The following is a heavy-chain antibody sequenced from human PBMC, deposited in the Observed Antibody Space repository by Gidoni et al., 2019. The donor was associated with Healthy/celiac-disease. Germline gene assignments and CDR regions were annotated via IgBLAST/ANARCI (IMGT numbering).Heavy chain of an antibody. J-gene: IGHJ4*02. Sequence: QVQLQESGPGLVKPSQTLSLTCTVSGGSISSGSYYWSWIRQPAGKGLEWIGRIYTSGSTNYNPSLKGRVTISVDTSKNQFSLKLSSVTAADTAVYYCARQSGSSGWRYFDYWGQGTLVTVSS. CDR1: GGSISSGSYY. CDR3: ARQSGSSGWRYFDY. V-gene: IGHV4-61*02. D-gene: IGHD6-19*01. CDR2: IYTSGST.